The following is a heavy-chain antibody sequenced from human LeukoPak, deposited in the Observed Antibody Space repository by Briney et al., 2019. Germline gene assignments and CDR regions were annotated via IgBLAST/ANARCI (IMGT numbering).Heavy chain of an antibody. V-gene: IGHV3-23*01. Sequence: GGSLRLSCAGSGFTFTNYALTWVRQAPGKGLEWVSAISGSGGSTYYADSVKGGFTISRDNSKNTLYLQMNSLRAEDTAVYYCAKDYRIAARRGNAFDIWGQGTMVTVSS. CDR3: AKDYRIAARRGNAFDI. CDR2: ISGSGGST. CDR1: GFTFTNYA. J-gene: IGHJ3*02. D-gene: IGHD6-6*01.